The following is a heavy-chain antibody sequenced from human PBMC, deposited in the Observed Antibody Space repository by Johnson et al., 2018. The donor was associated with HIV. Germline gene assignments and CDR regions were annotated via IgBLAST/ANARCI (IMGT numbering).Heavy chain of an antibody. CDR1: GFTFSSYW. CDR2: IKQDVSEK. V-gene: IGHV3-7*01. D-gene: IGHD3-10*01. J-gene: IGHJ3*02. Sequence: VQLVESGGGVVQPGRSLRLSCAASGFTFSSYWMSWVRQAPGKGLEWVANIKQDVSEKYYVDSVKGRFTISRDNSKNTLYLQMNSLRAEDTAVYYCARAGPRGDAFDIWGQGTMVTVSS. CDR3: ARAGPRGDAFDI.